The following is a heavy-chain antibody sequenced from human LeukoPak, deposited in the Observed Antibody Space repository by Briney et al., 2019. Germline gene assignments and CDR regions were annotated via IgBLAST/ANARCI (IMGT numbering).Heavy chain of an antibody. J-gene: IGHJ4*02. D-gene: IGHD2-15*01. V-gene: IGHV4-34*01. CDR2: INHSGST. CDR1: GGSFSGYY. CDR3: ARSEGDIVVVVAATKESYFDY. Sequence: SETLSLTCAVYGGSFSGYYWGWIRQPPGKGLEWIGEINHSGSTNYNPSLKSRVTISVDTSKNQFSLKLSSVTAADTAVYYCARSEGDIVVVVAATKESYFDYWGQGTLVTVSS.